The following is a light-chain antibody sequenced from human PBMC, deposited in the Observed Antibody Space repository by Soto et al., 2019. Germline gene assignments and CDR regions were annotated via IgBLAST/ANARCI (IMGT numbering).Light chain of an antibody. Sequence: DIQMTQSPSSLSASVGDRVTITCRASQSISSYLNWYQQKPGKAPKLLIYAASSLPSGVPSRFSGSGSGTDFTLTISSLRPEDFSPYYCQQSDRTPWTFGQGTEVESK. CDR2: AAS. V-gene: IGKV1-39*01. CDR1: QSISSY. CDR3: QQSDRTPWT. J-gene: IGKJ1*01.